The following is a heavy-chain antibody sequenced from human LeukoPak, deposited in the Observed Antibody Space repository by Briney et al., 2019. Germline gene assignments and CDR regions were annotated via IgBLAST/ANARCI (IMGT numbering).Heavy chain of an antibody. Sequence: GGSLRLSCAASGFTFSSYAMHWVRQAPGKGLEYVSGISSNGGSTYYANSVKGRFTISRDNSKNTLYLQMGSLRAEDMAVYYCARSYYYGSGSYCNYWGQGTLVTVSS. D-gene: IGHD3-10*01. CDR3: ARSYYYGSGSYCNY. V-gene: IGHV3-64*01. CDR2: ISSNGGST. CDR1: GFTFSSYA. J-gene: IGHJ4*02.